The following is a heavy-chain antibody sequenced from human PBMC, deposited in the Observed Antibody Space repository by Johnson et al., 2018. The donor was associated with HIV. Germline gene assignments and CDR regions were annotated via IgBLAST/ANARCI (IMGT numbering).Heavy chain of an antibody. CDR1: GFTVSSNY. D-gene: IGHD6-13*01. CDR3: ARARAGDAFDI. J-gene: IGHJ3*02. Sequence: VQLVESGGGLIQPGGSLRLSCAASGFTVSSNYMSWVRQAPGKGLEWVSVIYSGGSTSYADSVTGRFTISRDNSKNTLYLQMNSLRAEDTAVYYCARARAGDAFDIWGQGTMVTVSS. CDR2: IYSGGST. V-gene: IGHV3-53*01.